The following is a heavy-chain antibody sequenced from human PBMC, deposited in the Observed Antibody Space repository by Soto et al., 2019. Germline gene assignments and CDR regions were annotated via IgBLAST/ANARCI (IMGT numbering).Heavy chain of an antibody. Sequence: GGSLRLSCAASGFTFSSYAMSWVRQAPGKGLEWVSAISGSGGSTYYADSVKGRFTISRDNSKNTLYLQMNSLRAEDTAVYYCAKDLNVLRFLEWPPYFDYWGQGTLVTVSS. CDR3: AKDLNVLRFLEWPPYFDY. CDR2: ISGSGGST. CDR1: GFTFSSYA. D-gene: IGHD3-3*01. J-gene: IGHJ4*02. V-gene: IGHV3-23*01.